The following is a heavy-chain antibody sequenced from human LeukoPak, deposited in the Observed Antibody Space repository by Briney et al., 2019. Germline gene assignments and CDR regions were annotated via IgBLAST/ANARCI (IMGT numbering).Heavy chain of an antibody. D-gene: IGHD6-19*01. Sequence: PGGSLRLSCAASGFTFSSYAMSWVRQAPGKGLEWVSAISGSGGSTYYADSVKGRFTISRDNSENTLYLQMNSLRAEDTAVYYCAKDHSGSGWYGAFDIWGQGTMVTVSS. CDR1: GFTFSSYA. CDR2: ISGSGGST. V-gene: IGHV3-23*01. J-gene: IGHJ3*02. CDR3: AKDHSGSGWYGAFDI.